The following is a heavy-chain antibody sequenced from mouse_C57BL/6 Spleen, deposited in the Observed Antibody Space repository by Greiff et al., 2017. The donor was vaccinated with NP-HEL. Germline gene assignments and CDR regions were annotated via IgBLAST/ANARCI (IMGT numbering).Heavy chain of an antibody. V-gene: IGHV5-16*01. CDR3: ARSGDYGAMDY. Sequence: EVMLVGSEGGLVQPGSSMKLSCTASGFTFSDYYMAWVRQVPEKGLEWVANINYDGSSTYYLDSLKSRFIISRDNAKNILYLQMSSLKSEDTATYYCARSGDYGAMDYWGQGTSVTVSS. J-gene: IGHJ4*01. D-gene: IGHD2-4*01. CDR1: GFTFSDYY. CDR2: INYDGSST.